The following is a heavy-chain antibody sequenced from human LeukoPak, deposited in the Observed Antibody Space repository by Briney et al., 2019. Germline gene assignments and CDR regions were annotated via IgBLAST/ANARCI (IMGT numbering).Heavy chain of an antibody. CDR3: ARGGVRIAAAGTDY. CDR1: EFTFSSYW. V-gene: IGHV3-74*01. CDR2: INSDGSST. D-gene: IGHD6-13*01. Sequence: GGSLRLSCAASEFTFSSYWMHWVRQAPGKGLVWVSRINSDGSSTSYADSVKGRFTISRDNAKNTLYLQMNSLRAEDTAVYYCARGGVRIAAAGTDYWGQGTLVTVSS. J-gene: IGHJ4*02.